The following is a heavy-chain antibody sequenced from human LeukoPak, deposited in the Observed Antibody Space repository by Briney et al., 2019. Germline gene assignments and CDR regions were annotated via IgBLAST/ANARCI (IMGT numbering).Heavy chain of an antibody. J-gene: IGHJ6*02. V-gene: IGHV3-7*01. CDR3: ANSIAAAGKGYYYYYGMDV. Sequence: GGSLRLSCVVSGFTFDSYAMSWVRQAPGKGLEWVADIKQDGSEKYYVDSVKGRFTISRDNAMNTLYLQMNSLRGEDTAVYYCANSIAAAGKGYYYYYGMDVWGQGTTVTVSS. CDR1: GFTFDSYA. CDR2: IKQDGSEK. D-gene: IGHD6-13*01.